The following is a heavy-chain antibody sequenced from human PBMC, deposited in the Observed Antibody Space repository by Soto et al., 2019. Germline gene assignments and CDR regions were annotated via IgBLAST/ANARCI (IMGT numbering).Heavy chain of an antibody. V-gene: IGHV4-34*02. D-gene: IGHD2-2*03. CDR1: GGSFSGYY. CDR2: ITHSGST. CDR3: ARDWMK. Sequence: QVQLQQWGAGLLKPSETLSLTCGGYGGSFSGYYWTWIRQPPGKGLEWIGEITHSGSTNYNPSLKSRVSISIDTSQNQFSLKLTSVTAADTAVYYCARDWMKWGQGTLVTVSS. J-gene: IGHJ4*02.